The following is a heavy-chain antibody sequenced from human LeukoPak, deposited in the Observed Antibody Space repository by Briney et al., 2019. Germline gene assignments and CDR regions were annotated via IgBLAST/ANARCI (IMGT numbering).Heavy chain of an antibody. CDR2: IYYSGST. V-gene: IGHV4-39*01. Sequence: SETLSLSCTVSGGSISSSSYYWGWIRQPPGKGLEWSGSIYYSGSTYYNPSLNSRVTISVDTSKNQFSLKLGSVTPADTAVYSWARGTLPAPDQSPEWREWALLGFDYWGQGTLVTVSS. J-gene: IGHJ4*02. CDR3: ARGTLPAPDQSPEWREWALLGFDY. CDR1: GGSISSSSYY. D-gene: IGHD1-26*01.